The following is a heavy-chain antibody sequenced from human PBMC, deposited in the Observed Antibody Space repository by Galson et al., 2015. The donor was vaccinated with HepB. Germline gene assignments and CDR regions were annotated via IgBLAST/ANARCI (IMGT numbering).Heavy chain of an antibody. CDR3: VKEAYCGGGTCHFFDY. CDR1: GVTFNSYP. CDR2: VPYDGTYK. J-gene: IGHJ4*02. D-gene: IGHD2-21*01. Sequence: SLRLSCAASGVTFNSYPMHWGRQAPGKGRDWVAVVPYDGTYKLYSDAVKGRFTISRDNSDNTHYLQMKSLRADDTAVYYWVKEAYCGGGTCHFFDYWGQGTLVTVSS. V-gene: IGHV3-30-3*01.